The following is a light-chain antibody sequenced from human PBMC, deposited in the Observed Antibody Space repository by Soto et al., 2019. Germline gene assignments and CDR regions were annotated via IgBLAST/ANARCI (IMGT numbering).Light chain of an antibody. CDR1: QGVSNY. J-gene: IGKJ4*01. CDR3: QQYNNWPLT. CDR2: DAS. V-gene: IGKV3-11*01. Sequence: EIVLTQSPATLSLSPGERATLSCRASQGVSNYLAWYQQKPGQAPRLLIYDASNRATDIPARFSGSGSGTDFTLTISSLQSEDFAVYYCQQYNNWPLTFGGGTKVDIK.